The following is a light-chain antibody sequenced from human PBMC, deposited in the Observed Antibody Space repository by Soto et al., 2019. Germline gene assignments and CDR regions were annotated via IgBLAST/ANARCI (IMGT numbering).Light chain of an antibody. CDR1: QDVKSD. V-gene: IGKV1-6*02. Sequence: AIQLTQSPSSLSASVGDRVTITCRASQDVKSDLGWYQLKPGRAPKLLIYGASTLQGGAPSRFSGRGSGTDFTLTISSLQPEDFATYYCLQHYDYPLTFGGGTKVEIK. CDR3: LQHYDYPLT. CDR2: GAS. J-gene: IGKJ4*01.